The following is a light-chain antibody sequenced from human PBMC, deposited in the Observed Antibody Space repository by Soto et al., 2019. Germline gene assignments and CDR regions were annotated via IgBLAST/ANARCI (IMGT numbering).Light chain of an antibody. V-gene: IGKV3-20*01. CDR1: QSVSTNQ. Sequence: EIVLTQSPGTLSVSPGETATLSCRASQSVSTNQLAWYQDKRGQAPRLVFHSATTRANAFPSRFSASGSGTDFTLTISGLQPEDFALYYCQVYGILPWTFGQGTKVDI. J-gene: IGKJ1*01. CDR3: QVYGILPWT. CDR2: SAT.